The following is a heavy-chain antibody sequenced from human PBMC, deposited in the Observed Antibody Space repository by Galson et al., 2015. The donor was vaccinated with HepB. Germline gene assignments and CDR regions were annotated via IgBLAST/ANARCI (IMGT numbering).Heavy chain of an antibody. V-gene: IGHV2-70*11. J-gene: IGHJ4*02. Sequence: PALVKPTQTLTLTCTSSGFSLTTSGMCVSWIRQPPGKALEWLARIDWDDDKYFSTSLRTRLTISKDTSKNQVVLTMTNMDPVDTATYYCTRMPNGGIDYWGQGTLVTVSS. CDR2: IDWDDDK. CDR3: TRMPNGGIDY. D-gene: IGHD4-23*01. CDR1: GFSLTTSGMC.